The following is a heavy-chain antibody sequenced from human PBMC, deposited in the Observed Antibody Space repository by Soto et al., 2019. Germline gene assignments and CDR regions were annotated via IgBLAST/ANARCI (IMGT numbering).Heavy chain of an antibody. CDR1: GFIFRSYA. J-gene: IGHJ4*02. D-gene: IGHD3-10*01. CDR2: ISDSGGST. Sequence: PGGSLRLSCAASGFIFRSYAMSWVRQAPGKGLEWVSVISDSGGSTDYADSVKGRFTISRDNSKDTLYLQMDSLRAEDTAVYYCAKGLRSGSGSYFNRYFDSWGQGTLVTVSS. CDR3: AKGLRSGSGSYFNRYFDS. V-gene: IGHV3-23*01.